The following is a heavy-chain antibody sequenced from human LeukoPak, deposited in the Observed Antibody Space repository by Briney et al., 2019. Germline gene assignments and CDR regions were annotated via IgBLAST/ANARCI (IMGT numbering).Heavy chain of an antibody. CDR3: ARGGFFDILTGYYQTQYYYPMDV. Sequence: GGSLRLSCAASGFTFSTYAIHWVRQAPGKGLEWVAVTSYDGGDKYYADSVKGRFTISRDNSKNTVSLEMNSLRAEDTAVYYCARGGFFDILTGYYQTQYYYPMDVWGRGTTVIVSS. D-gene: IGHD3-9*01. CDR2: TSYDGGDK. CDR1: GFTFSTYA. V-gene: IGHV3-30*04. J-gene: IGHJ6*02.